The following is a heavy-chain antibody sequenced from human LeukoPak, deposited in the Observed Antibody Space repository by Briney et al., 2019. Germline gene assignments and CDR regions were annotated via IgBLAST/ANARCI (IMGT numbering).Heavy chain of an antibody. CDR3: ARNPFYGGNVDY. Sequence: SETLSLTCTVSGGSISSYCWSWIRQPPGKGLEWIGYIYYSGSTNYNPSLKSRVTISVDTSKNQFSLKLSSVTAADTAVYYCARNPFYGGNVDYWGQGTLVTVSS. D-gene: IGHD4-23*01. V-gene: IGHV4-59*01. CDR1: GGSISSYC. J-gene: IGHJ4*02. CDR2: IYYSGST.